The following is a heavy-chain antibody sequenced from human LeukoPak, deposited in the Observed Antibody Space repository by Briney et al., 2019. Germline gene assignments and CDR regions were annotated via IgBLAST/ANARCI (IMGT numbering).Heavy chain of an antibody. CDR1: GFTFSSYA. Sequence: PGGSLRHSCAASGFTFSSYAMSWVRQAPGKGLEWVSAISGSGGSTYYADSVKGRFTISRDNSKNTLYLQMNSLRAEDTAVYYCAKARGYSGYERFFDYWGQGTLVTVSS. CDR2: ISGSGGST. D-gene: IGHD5-12*01. CDR3: AKARGYSGYERFFDY. V-gene: IGHV3-23*01. J-gene: IGHJ4*02.